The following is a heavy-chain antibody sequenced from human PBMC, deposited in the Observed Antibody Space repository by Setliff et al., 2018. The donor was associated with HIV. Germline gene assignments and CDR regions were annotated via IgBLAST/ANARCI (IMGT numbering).Heavy chain of an antibody. CDR1: GCTFTDYF. CDR2: IDPNNGDT. D-gene: IGHD7-27*01. J-gene: IGHJ4*02. CDR3: ARQLSNSLDY. V-gene: IGHV1-2*02. Sequence: GASVKVSCKASGCTFTDYFLHWVRQAPGQGLEWMGWIDPNNGDTTIPQRFQGRVTMTRDTSINTAYMELNSLRSDDTAVYYCARQLSNSLDYWGQGTLVTVSS.